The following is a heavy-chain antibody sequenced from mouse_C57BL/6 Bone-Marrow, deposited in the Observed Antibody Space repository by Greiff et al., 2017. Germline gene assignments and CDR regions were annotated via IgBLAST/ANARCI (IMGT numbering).Heavy chain of an antibody. J-gene: IGHJ4*01. CDR3: ARRPASYYGSPSYAMDD. V-gene: IGHV1-22*01. CDR1: GYTFTDYN. CDR2: INPNNGGT. D-gene: IGHD1-1*01. Sequence: EVQLQQSGPELVKPGASVQMSCKASGYTFTDYNMHWVKQSHGKSLEWIGYINPNNGGTSYNQQFKGKASLTVNKSSSTAYMGLRSLTSEDSAVYYCARRPASYYGSPSYAMDDWGQGTSVTVSS.